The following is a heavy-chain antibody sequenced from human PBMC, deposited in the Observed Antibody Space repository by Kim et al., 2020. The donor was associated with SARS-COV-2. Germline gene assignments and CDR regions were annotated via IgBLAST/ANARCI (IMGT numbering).Heavy chain of an antibody. V-gene: IGHV1-69*13. CDR2: IIPIFGTA. Sequence: SVKVSCKASGGTFSSYAISWVRQAPGQGLEWMGGIIPIFGTANYAQKFQGRVTITADESTSTAYMELSSLRSEDTAVYYCASGGYGSSAPTNWFDPWGQGTLVTVSS. D-gene: IGHD6-6*01. CDR3: ASGGYGSSAPTNWFDP. J-gene: IGHJ5*02. CDR1: GGTFSSYA.